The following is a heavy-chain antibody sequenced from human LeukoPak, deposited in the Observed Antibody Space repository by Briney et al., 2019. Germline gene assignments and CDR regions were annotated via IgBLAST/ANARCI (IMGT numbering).Heavy chain of an antibody. V-gene: IGHV3-30-3*01. D-gene: IGHD3-3*01. CDR3: ARARITIFGVVIMYYYYGMDV. J-gene: IGHJ6*02. CDR2: ISYDGSNK. CDR1: GFTFSSYA. Sequence: GGSLRLSCAASGFTFSSYAMHWVRQAPGKGLEWVAVISYDGSNKYYADSVKGRFTISRDNSKNTLYLQMNSLRAEDTAVYYCARARITIFGVVIMYYYYGMDVWGQGTTVTVSS.